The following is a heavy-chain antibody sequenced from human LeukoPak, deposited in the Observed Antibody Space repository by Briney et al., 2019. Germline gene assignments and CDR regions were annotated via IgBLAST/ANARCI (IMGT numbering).Heavy chain of an antibody. CDR3: ARELNAFDI. J-gene: IGHJ3*02. CDR2: VHHSGST. CDR1: GGSISSSSYF. V-gene: IGHV4-39*02. Sequence: PSETLSLTCSVSGGSISSSSYFWGWIRQPPGKGLEWIASVHHSGSTYYNPSLKSRLTISVDTSKNQFSLKMSSVTAADSALYYCARELNAFDIWGQGTMVTVSS.